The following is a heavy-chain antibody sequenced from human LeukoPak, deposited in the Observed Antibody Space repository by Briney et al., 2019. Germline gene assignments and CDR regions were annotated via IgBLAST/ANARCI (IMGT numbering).Heavy chain of an antibody. CDR3: ARAKADIVATLGGFDY. J-gene: IGHJ4*02. D-gene: IGHD5-12*01. CDR1: GYTFTSYA. Sequence: SVKVSCKASGYTFTSYAISWVRQAPGQGLEWMGGIIPIFGTANYAQKFQGRVTITADESTSTAYMELSSLRPEDTAVYYCARAKADIVATLGGFDYWGQGTLVTVSS. V-gene: IGHV1-69*13. CDR2: IIPIFGTA.